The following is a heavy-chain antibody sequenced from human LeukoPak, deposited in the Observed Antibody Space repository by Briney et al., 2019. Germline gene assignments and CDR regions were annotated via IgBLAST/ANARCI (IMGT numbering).Heavy chain of an antibody. CDR2: ISYSGNT. Sequence: SETLSLTCTVSGGSIISSDYHWGWVRQPPGKGLEWIGTISYSGNTDYNPSLRSRVTISVDTSNNQSSLRLGSVTAADTAVYHCARHCCSGPAKRVFDIWGQGTMVTVSS. D-gene: IGHD2-15*01. J-gene: IGHJ3*02. CDR1: GGSIISSDYH. CDR3: ARHCCSGPAKRVFDI. V-gene: IGHV4-39*01.